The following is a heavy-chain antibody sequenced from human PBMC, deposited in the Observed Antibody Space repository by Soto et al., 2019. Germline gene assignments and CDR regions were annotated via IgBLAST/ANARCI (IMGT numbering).Heavy chain of an antibody. D-gene: IGHD2-2*03. CDR1: GGTFSSYA. CDR3: ARGGYCSSTSCCH. J-gene: IGHJ4*02. V-gene: IGHV1-69*01. CDR2: IIPIFGTA. Sequence: QVQLVQSRAEVMKPGSSVKVSCKASGGTFSSYAISWVRQAPGQGLEWMGGIIPIFGTANYAQKFQGRVTITADESTSTAYMKLGSLRSEDTAVYYCARGGYCSSTSCCHWGQGTLVTVSS.